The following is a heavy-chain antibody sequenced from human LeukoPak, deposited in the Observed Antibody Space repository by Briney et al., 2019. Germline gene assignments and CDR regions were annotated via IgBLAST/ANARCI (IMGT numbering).Heavy chain of an antibody. CDR3: ARGWDIVVVPAALRDYYYHMDV. CDR2: IIPIFGTA. V-gene: IGHV1-69*13. CDR1: GGTFSSYA. D-gene: IGHD2-2*01. J-gene: IGHJ6*03. Sequence: SVKVSCKASGGTFSSYAISWVRQAPGQGLEWMGGIIPIFGTANYAQKFQGRVTITADESTSTAYMELSSLRSEDTAVYYCARGWDIVVVPAALRDYYYHMDVWGKGTTVTVSS.